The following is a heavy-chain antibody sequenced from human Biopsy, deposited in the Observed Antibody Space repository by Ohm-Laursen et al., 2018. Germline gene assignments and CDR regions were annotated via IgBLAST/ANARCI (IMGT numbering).Heavy chain of an antibody. CDR1: GFIFSRND. D-gene: IGHD2-21*01. Sequence: SLRLSYAASGFIFSRNDMSWVRQAPEKGLEWVSGISGSGASTYYADSVKGRFTISRDNSKNTLFLQMDSLRADDTAVYYCVKAYSAIYWFDPWGQGTLVTVSS. J-gene: IGHJ5*02. CDR2: ISGSGAST. CDR3: VKAYSAIYWFDP. V-gene: IGHV3-23*01.